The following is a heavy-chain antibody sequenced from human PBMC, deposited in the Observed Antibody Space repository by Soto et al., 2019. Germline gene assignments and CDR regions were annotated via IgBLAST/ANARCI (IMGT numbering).Heavy chain of an antibody. V-gene: IGHV4-30-4*01. CDR1: GGSISSGYCC. CDR2: IYYSGNN. D-gene: IGHD3-10*02. J-gene: IGHJ6*02. CDR3: PCSSLYGMDV. Sequence: SETLSLTCSVSGGSISSGYCCWIWIRQPPGKGLEWIGNIYYSGNNYYNPSLKSRLIISIDTYKNQFSLKVGSVTAADTAVYYCPCSSLYGMDVWGQGTRVTVSS.